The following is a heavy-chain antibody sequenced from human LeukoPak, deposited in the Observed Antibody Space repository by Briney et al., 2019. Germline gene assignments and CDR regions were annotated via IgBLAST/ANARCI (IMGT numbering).Heavy chain of an antibody. V-gene: IGHV4-4*02. CDR1: GGSISSSNW. J-gene: IGHJ4*02. D-gene: IGHD5-12*01. Sequence: PSGTLSLSCAVSGGSISSSNWWSWVRQPPGKGLEWIGEIYHSGSTNYNPSLKSRVTISVDKSKNQFSLKLSSVTAADTAVYYCARVERYSGYVQDYWGQGTLVTVSS. CDR3: ARVERYSGYVQDY. CDR2: IYHSGST.